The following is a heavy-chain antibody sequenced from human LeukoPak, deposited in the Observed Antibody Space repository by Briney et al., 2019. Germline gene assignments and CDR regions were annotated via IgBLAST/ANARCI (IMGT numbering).Heavy chain of an antibody. D-gene: IGHD3-3*01. CDR2: INPNSGGT. CDR1: GYTFTGYY. V-gene: IGHV1-2*02. Sequence: ASVKVSCKASGYTFTGYYMHWVRQAPGQGLEWMGWINPNSGGTNYAQKFQGRVTMTRDTSISTAYMELSRLRSDDTAVYYCARPHTYYDFWSGYSDAFDIWGQGTMVTVSS. J-gene: IGHJ3*02. CDR3: ARPHTYYDFWSGYSDAFDI.